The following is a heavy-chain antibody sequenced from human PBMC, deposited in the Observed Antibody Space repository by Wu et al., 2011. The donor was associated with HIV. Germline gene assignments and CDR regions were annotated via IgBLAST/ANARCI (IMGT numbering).Heavy chain of an antibody. V-gene: IGHV1-69*15. CDR2: IIPMLATA. D-gene: IGHD3-22*01. J-gene: IGHJ3*02. CDR1: GGTFSRSA. CDR3: AGEPSLNFYDSSGDGAFDI. Sequence: QVQLVQSGAEVKKPGSSVKVSCKASGGTFSRSAISWVRQAPGQGLEWMGRIIPMLATAIYAQKFQGRVTITADESTSTAYMDLSSLRYEDTAVYYCAGEPSLNFYDSSGDGAFDIWGQGTMVTVSS.